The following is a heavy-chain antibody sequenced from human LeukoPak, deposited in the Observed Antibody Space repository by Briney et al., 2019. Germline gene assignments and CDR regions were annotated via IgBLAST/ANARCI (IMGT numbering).Heavy chain of an antibody. CDR3: ARHSVDADDP. CDR1: GSSISSDYY. CDR2: IYYSGST. D-gene: IGHD3-10*01. Sequence: SETPSLTCTVSGSSISSDYYWGWIRQPPGKGLEWIGYIYYSGSTNYNPSLKSRVTISVDTSKNQFSLKLSSVTAADTAVYYCARHSVDADDPWGQGTLVTVSS. J-gene: IGHJ5*02. V-gene: IGHV4-59*08.